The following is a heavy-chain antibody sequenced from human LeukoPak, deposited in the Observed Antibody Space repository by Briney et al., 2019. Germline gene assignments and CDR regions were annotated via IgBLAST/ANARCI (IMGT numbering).Heavy chain of an antibody. CDR2: ISYDGSNK. J-gene: IGHJ4*02. V-gene: IGHV3-30*14. CDR1: GFTFSSYA. Sequence: GGSLRLSCAASGFTFSSYAMHWVCQAPGKGLEWVAVISYDGSNKYYADSVKGRFTISRDNSKNTLYLLMNSLRAEDTAVYYCAGSLAYCGGDCRLGDYWGQGTLVTVSS. CDR3: AGSLAYCGGDCRLGDY. D-gene: IGHD2-21*02.